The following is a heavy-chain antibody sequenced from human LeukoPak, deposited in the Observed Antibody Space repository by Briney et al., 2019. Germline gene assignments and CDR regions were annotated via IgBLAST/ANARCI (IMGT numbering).Heavy chain of an antibody. Sequence: PSETLCLTCTVPGGSISSYYWSWIRQPPGKGLEWIGYIYYSGSTNYNPSLKSRVTISVDTSKNQFSLKLSSVTAADTAVYYCARHPPSIVVPAARFDYWGQGTLVTVSS. CDR2: IYYSGST. D-gene: IGHD2-2*01. CDR3: ARHPPSIVVPAARFDY. V-gene: IGHV4-59*08. CDR1: GGSISSYY. J-gene: IGHJ4*02.